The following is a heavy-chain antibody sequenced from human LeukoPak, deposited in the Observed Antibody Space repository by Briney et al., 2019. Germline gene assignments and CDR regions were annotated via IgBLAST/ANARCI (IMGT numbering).Heavy chain of an antibody. CDR2: IYYSGST. V-gene: IGHV4-39*07. D-gene: IGHD4-23*01. J-gene: IGHJ5*02. CDR3: ARDRGTVVAQNWFDP. CDR1: GGSISSSSYY. Sequence: SETLSLTCTVSGGSISSSSYYWGWIRQPPGKGLEWIGSIYYSGSTYYNPSLKGRVTISVDTSKNQFSLKLSSVTAADTAVYYCARDRGTVVAQNWFDPWGQGTLVTVSS.